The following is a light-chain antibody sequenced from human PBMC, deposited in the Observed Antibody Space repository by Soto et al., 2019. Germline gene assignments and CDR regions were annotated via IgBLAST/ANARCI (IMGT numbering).Light chain of an antibody. CDR1: QSVSGW. J-gene: IGKJ1*01. CDR3: KQYETFSRT. Sequence: DIQMTQSPSTLSASVGDTVTVTCRASQSVSGWLAWYQQKPGEAHKLLIYDASALPRGVQSRFSGSGSGTKFTLTIASLQPDDFATHYCKQYETFSRTFGPGTKVDIK. CDR2: DAS. V-gene: IGKV1-5*01.